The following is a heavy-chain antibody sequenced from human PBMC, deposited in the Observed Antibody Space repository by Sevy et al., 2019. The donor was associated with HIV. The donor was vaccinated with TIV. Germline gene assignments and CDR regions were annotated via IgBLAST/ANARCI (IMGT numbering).Heavy chain of an antibody. D-gene: IGHD1-26*01. J-gene: IGHJ3*02. CDR1: GFTFGSYA. CDR3: ARDRAWESGAFDI. Sequence: GGSLRLSCAASGFTFGSYAMYWVRQAPGRGLEWVAVISYDGSNKYYADSVKGRFTISRDNSKNTLYLQMNSLRAEDTAVYYCARDRAWESGAFDIWGQRTMVTVSS. V-gene: IGHV3-30-3*01. CDR2: ISYDGSNK.